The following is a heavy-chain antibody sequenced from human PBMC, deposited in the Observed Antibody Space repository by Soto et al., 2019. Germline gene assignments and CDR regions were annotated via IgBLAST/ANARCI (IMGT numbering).Heavy chain of an antibody. V-gene: IGHV2-5*02. D-gene: IGHD3-16*01. CDR2: IYWDGYK. J-gene: IGHJ4*02. Sequence: QITLKESGPTLVKPTQTLTLTCAFSGFSLRTNGVGVGWIRQPPGKALEWLALIYWDGYKHYSPSLKSRLTIPEDTSKNQVVLRMTDMDPGDTATYYGAHKGGGDRILDYWGQGTLVTVSS. CDR3: AHKGGGDRILDY. CDR1: GFSLRTNGVG.